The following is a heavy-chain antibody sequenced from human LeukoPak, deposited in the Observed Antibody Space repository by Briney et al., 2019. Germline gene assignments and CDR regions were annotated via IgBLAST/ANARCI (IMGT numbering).Heavy chain of an antibody. J-gene: IGHJ4*02. V-gene: IGHV3-74*03. CDR1: GFTFSDYW. CDR3: TREVASPAFDY. D-gene: IGHD5-12*01. CDR2: IKSDGNSA. Sequence: GGSLRLSCAASGFTFSDYWMHWVRQAPGKGLVWVSLIKSDGNSAMYADSVEGRFSISRDNAKNTVYLQMNSLRAEDTAVYFCTREVASPAFDYWGQGTPVTVSS.